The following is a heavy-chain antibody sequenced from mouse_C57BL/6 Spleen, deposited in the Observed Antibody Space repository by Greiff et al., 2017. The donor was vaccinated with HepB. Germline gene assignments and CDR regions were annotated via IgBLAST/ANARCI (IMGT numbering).Heavy chain of an antibody. CDR2: INPSSGYT. Sequence: QVQLQQSGAELAKPGASVKLSCKASGYTFTSYWMHWVKQRPGQGLEWIGYINPSSGYTKYNQKFKDKVTLTADKSSSTAYMQLSSLTYEDSAVYYCAREGYYYGSSYGFAYWGQGTLVTVSS. J-gene: IGHJ3*01. CDR3: AREGYYYGSSYGFAY. D-gene: IGHD1-1*01. V-gene: IGHV1-7*01. CDR1: GYTFTSYW.